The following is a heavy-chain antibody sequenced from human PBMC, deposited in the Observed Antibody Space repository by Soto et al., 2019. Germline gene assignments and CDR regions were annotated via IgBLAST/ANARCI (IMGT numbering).Heavy chain of an antibody. CDR2: ISDRGST. J-gene: IGHJ5*02. CDR1: GGSIDDYY. D-gene: IGHD3-16*02. CDR3: ARDRWTARANWFDP. V-gene: IGHV4-59*01. Sequence: SETLSLTCTVFGGSIDDYYWSWIRQSSGKGLEWIGHISDRGSTDYNPSLKSRVTISVDRSKKQFSLKVTSVTAADTAVYYCARDRWTARANWFDPWGQGTLATVS.